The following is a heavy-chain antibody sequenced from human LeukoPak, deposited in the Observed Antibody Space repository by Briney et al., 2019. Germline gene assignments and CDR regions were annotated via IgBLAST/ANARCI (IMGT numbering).Heavy chain of an antibody. CDR3: ARASGPFDY. D-gene: IGHD3-10*01. J-gene: IGHJ4*02. Sequence: GRSLRLSCAASGFTFSIYGMHWVRQAPGKGLEWVAVIWNDGSNKYYADSVKGRFTISRDNSKNTLYLRMNSLRAEDTAIYSCARASGPFDYWGQGTLVTVSS. CDR1: GFTFSIYG. CDR2: IWNDGSNK. V-gene: IGHV3-33*01.